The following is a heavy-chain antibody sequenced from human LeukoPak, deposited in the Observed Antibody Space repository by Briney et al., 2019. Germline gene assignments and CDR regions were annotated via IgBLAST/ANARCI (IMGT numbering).Heavy chain of an antibody. CDR2: INHSGST. D-gene: IGHD3-10*01. CDR1: GGSSSGYY. CDR3: ARRRDYYGSGSYNY. V-gene: IGHV4-34*01. J-gene: IGHJ4*02. Sequence: SETLSLTCAVYGGSSSGYYWSWIRQPPGKGLEWIGEINHSGSTNYNPSLKSRVTISVDTSKNQFSLKLSSVTAADTAVYYCARRRDYYGSGSYNYWGQGTLVTVSS.